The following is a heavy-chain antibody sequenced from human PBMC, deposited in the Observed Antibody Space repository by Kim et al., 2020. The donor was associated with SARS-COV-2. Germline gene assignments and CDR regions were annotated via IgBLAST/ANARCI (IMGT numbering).Heavy chain of an antibody. Sequence: GESLKISCKGSGYSFTSYWIGWVRQMPGKGLEWMGIIYPGDSDTRYSPSFQGQVTISADKSISTAYLQWSSLKASDTAMYYCARREHLGYSGYEGYWYFDLWGRGTLVTVSS. D-gene: IGHD5-12*01. CDR3: ARREHLGYSGYEGYWYFDL. CDR2: IYPGDSDT. CDR1: GYSFTSYW. J-gene: IGHJ2*01. V-gene: IGHV5-51*01.